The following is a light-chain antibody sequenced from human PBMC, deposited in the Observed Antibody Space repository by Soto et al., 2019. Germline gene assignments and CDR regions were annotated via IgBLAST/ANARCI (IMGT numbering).Light chain of an antibody. CDR3: QQYNTWPRT. V-gene: IGKV3-15*01. CDR2: DAS. J-gene: IGKJ1*01. CDR1: QGVSSK. Sequence: EIVLTQSPGTLSLSPGERATLSCRASQGVSSKLAWLQQKPGQAPSLLIYDASTRATGIPARFTGSRSGTDFTLTISSLQSEDFAVYYCQQYNTWPRTFGQGTKVDIK.